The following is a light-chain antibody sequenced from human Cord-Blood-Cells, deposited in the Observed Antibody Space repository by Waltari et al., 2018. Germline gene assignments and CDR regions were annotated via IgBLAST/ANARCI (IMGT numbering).Light chain of an antibody. CDR2: AAS. Sequence: DIQMTQSPSSLSASVGDRVTITCRASQSISSDLNWYQQKPGKAPKLLIYAASSLQSGVPSRFSCSGSGTDFTLTISILQPEDFATYYCQQSYSTPLTFGGGTKVEIK. V-gene: IGKV1-39*01. J-gene: IGKJ4*01. CDR1: QSISSD. CDR3: QQSYSTPLT.